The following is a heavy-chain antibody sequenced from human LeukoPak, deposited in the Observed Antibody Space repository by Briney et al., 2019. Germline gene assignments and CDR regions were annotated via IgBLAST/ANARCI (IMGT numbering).Heavy chain of an antibody. J-gene: IGHJ4*02. V-gene: IGHV1-18*01. CDR3: ARDSREVPAAKIDY. Sequence: VQVSCHASGYPFPIYGISWVRQAPGQGLEWMGWISAYNGNTNYAQKLQGRVTMTTDTSTSTAYMELRSLISDDTAVYYCARDSREVPAAKIDYWGQGTLVTVSS. CDR1: GYPFPIYG. CDR2: ISAYNGNT. D-gene: IGHD2-2*01.